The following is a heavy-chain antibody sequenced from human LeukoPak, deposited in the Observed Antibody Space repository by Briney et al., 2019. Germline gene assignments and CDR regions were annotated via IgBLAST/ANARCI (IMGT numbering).Heavy chain of an antibody. D-gene: IGHD1-26*01. CDR1: GFTFSSYW. V-gene: IGHV3-74*01. CDR3: ARDTPVGARRFDY. J-gene: IGHJ4*02. Sequence: GGSLRLSCAASGFTFSSYWMHWVRQAPGKGLVWVSRINSDGSSTSYAGSVKGRFTISRDNAKNTLYLQMNSLRAEDTAVYYCARDTPVGARRFDYWGQGTLVTVSS. CDR2: INSDGSST.